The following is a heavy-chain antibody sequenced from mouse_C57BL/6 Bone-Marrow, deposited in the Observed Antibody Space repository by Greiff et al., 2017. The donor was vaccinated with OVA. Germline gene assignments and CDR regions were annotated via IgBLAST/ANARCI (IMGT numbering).Heavy chain of an antibody. D-gene: IGHD4-1*01. CDR1: GYTFTSYW. Sequence: VQLQQSGAELVKPGASVKLSCKASGYTFTSYWMHWVKQRPGQGLEWIGMIHPNSGSTNYNEKFKSKATLTVDKSSSTAYMQLSSLTSEDSAVYYCARGTFNWYFDYWGQGTTLTVSS. J-gene: IGHJ2*01. V-gene: IGHV1-64*01. CDR3: ARGTFNWYFDY. CDR2: IHPNSGST.